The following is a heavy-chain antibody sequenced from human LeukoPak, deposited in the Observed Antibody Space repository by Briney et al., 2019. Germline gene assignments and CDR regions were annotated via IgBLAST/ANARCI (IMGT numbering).Heavy chain of an antibody. CDR1: GGSISSSSYY. CDR2: IYYSGST. D-gene: IGHD3-9*01. CDR3: ARHPRLRYFDWGAEYFQH. Sequence: SETLSLTCTVSGGSISSSSYYWGWIRQPPGKALEWIGSIYYSGSTYYNPTLKSRVTISVDTSKNQFSLKLSSVTAADTAVYYCARHPRLRYFDWGAEYFQHWGQGTLVTVSS. V-gene: IGHV4-39*01. J-gene: IGHJ1*01.